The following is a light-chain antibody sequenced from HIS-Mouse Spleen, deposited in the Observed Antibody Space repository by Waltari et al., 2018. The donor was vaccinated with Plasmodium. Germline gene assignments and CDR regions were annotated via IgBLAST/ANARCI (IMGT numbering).Light chain of an antibody. V-gene: IGKV1-5*03. CDR3: QQYNSYSYT. CDR2: KAS. J-gene: IGKJ2*01. Sequence: DIQMTQSPSPLSASVGDRVTITCRASQRISSWLAWYQQKPGKAPKLLIYKASSLESGVPARFSGSGSGTEFTLTISSLQPDDFATYYCQQYNSYSYTFGQGTKLEIK. CDR1: QRISSW.